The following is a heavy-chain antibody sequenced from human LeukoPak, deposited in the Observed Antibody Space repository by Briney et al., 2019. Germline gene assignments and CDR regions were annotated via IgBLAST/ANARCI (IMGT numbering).Heavy chain of an antibody. V-gene: IGHV3-9*01. J-gene: IGHJ6*02. Sequence: PGGSLRLSCAASGFTFDDYAMHWVRQAPGKGLEWVSGISWNSGSIGYADSVKGRFTISRDNAKNSLYLQMNSLRAEDTALYYCAKAYGSLYYYGLDVWGQGTTVTVSS. CDR2: ISWNSGSI. CDR3: AKAYGSLYYYGLDV. CDR1: GFTFDDYA. D-gene: IGHD3-10*01.